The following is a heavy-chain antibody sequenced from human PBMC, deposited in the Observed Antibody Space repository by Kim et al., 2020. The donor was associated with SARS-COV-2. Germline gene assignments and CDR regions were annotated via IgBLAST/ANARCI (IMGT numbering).Heavy chain of an antibody. CDR1: GFTFSSYP. CDR3: VREKEGAFGNSSL. V-gene: IGHV3-30*04. D-gene: IGHD1-26*01. Sequence: GGSLRLSGAASGFTFSSYPMYWARQAPGKGLEWVALLSSDRVTKYYIDSVKGRFTISRDNSKNTLYLQMNSLRAEDTAVYYCVREKEGAFGNSSLWGQGTLVTVSS. J-gene: IGHJ4*02. CDR2: LSSDRVTK.